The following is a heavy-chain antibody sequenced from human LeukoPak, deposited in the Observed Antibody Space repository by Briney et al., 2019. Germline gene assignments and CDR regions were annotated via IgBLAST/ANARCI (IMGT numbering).Heavy chain of an antibody. Sequence: GESLKISCKGSGYSFTSYWIGWVRQMPGKGPEWMGIIYPGDSDTRYSPSFQGQVTISADKSISTAYLQWSSLKASDTAMYYCARTRRGVLDAFDIWGQGTMVTVSS. CDR1: GYSFTSYW. J-gene: IGHJ3*02. D-gene: IGHD2-8*01. V-gene: IGHV5-51*01. CDR3: ARTRRGVLDAFDI. CDR2: IYPGDSDT.